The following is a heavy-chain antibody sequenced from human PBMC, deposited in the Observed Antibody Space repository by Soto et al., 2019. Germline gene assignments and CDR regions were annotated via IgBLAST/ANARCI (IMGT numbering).Heavy chain of an antibody. J-gene: IGHJ3*02. V-gene: IGHV3-33*01. CDR1: GITFSSYA. Sequence: QVQLVESGGGMVQPGRSLRLSCAASGITFSSYAMHWVRQAPGKGLEWVAVSWLDGGKTHHADSVKGRFTISRDNSKNTLYLQMNSLRAEDTAVYYCARTRFSSDWLDAFDMWGQGTMVSVSS. CDR2: SWLDGGKT. D-gene: IGHD3-22*01. CDR3: ARTRFSSDWLDAFDM.